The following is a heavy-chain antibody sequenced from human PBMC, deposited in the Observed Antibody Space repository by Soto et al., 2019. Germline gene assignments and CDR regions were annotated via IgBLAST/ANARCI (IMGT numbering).Heavy chain of an antibody. CDR2: VDPEEGER. D-gene: IGHD4-4*01. V-gene: IGHV1-24*01. CDR3: AAGMTTFDY. J-gene: IGHJ4*02. Sequence: ASVKVSCKVSGNTLTGLPMHWVRQAPGKGLEGMGSVDPEEGERVFAQRFQGRVTMTEDTSTDTAYMELSSLKSEDTAVYYCAAGMTTFDYWGQGTLVTVSS. CDR1: GNTLTGLP.